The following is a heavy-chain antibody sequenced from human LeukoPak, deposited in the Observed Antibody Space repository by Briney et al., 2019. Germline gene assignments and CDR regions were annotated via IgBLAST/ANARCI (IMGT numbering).Heavy chain of an antibody. CDR3: ARGGIQVSGIDGFDY. CDR2: IGIRGDT. CDR1: GFTFIDYD. Sequence: GGSLRLSCAASGFTFIDYDMHWVRQGIGKGLERVSAIGIRGDTHYSGSVKGRFTISRENAESSLYLQMNSLRAEDTAVYYCARGGIQVSGIDGFDYWGQGTLVTVSS. J-gene: IGHJ4*02. V-gene: IGHV3-13*01. D-gene: IGHD6-19*01.